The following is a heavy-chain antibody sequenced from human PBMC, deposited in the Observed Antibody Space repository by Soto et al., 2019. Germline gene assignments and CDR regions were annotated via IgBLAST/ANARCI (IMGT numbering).Heavy chain of an antibody. J-gene: IGHJ3*02. Sequence: PGGSLRLSCAASGFTFSSYSMNWVRQAPGKGLEWVSSISSSSSYIYYADSVKGRFTISRDNAKNSLYLQMNSLRAEDTAVYYCARVYDSSGYYYDPAAFDIWGQGTMVT. V-gene: IGHV3-21*01. CDR3: ARVYDSSGYYYDPAAFDI. D-gene: IGHD3-22*01. CDR2: ISSSSSYI. CDR1: GFTFSSYS.